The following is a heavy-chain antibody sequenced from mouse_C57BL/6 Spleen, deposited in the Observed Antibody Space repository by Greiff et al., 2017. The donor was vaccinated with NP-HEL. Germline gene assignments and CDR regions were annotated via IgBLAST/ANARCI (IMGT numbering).Heavy chain of an antibody. Sequence: QVQLQQPGAELVKPGASVKLSCKASGYTFTSYWMHWVKQRPGQGLEWIGMIHPNSGSTNYNEKFKSKATLTVDKSSSTAYMQLSSLTSEDSAVYYCARGVRDWDYFDYWGQGTTLTVSS. CDR2: IHPNSGST. CDR3: ARGVRDWDYFDY. CDR1: GYTFTSYW. V-gene: IGHV1-64*01. J-gene: IGHJ2*01. D-gene: IGHD4-1*01.